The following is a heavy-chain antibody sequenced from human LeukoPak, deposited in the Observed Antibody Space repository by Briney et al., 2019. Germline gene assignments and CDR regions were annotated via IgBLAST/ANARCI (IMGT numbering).Heavy chain of an antibody. CDR2: IASTSSTI. CDR1: GFTFSSYS. V-gene: IGHV3-48*04. CDR3: ARAAHYYDSGGFLPEAFDV. D-gene: IGHD3-22*01. J-gene: IGHJ3*01. Sequence: GGSLRLSCAASGFTFSSYSMNWVRQAPGKGLEWVSYIASTSSTIYYADSVKGRFTISRDNARNSLYLQMNSLRAEDTAVYYCARAAHYYDSGGFLPEAFDVWGQGTMVTVSS.